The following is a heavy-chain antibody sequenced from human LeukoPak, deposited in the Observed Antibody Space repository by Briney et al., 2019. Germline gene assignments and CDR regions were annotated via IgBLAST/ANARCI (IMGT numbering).Heavy chain of an antibody. CDR1: GFTVSSNY. Sequence: PGGSLRLSCAASGFTVSSNYMTWVRQAPGKGLEWVSVIYKNAITYYADTVKGRFTISRDNSKNTLYLQMDSLRADDTAVYYCARSLRVRGVPDYMDVWGKGTTVTISS. CDR2: IYKNAIT. CDR3: ARSLRVRGVPDYMDV. D-gene: IGHD3-10*01. V-gene: IGHV3-53*01. J-gene: IGHJ6*03.